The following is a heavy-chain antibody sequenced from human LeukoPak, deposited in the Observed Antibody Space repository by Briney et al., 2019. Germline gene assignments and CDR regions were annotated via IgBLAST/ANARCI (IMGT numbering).Heavy chain of an antibody. Sequence: PSQTLSLTCTVSGGSISSGSYYWSWIRQPAGKGLEWIGRIYTSGSTNYNPSLKSRVTISVDTSKNQFSLKLSSVTAADTAVYYCAREGRPGYCSSTSCSLKSYYDILTGYYKDHSYWYFDLWGRGTLVTVSS. V-gene: IGHV4-61*02. CDR1: GGSISSGSYY. CDR3: AREGRPGYCSSTSCSLKSYYDILTGYYKDHSYWYFDL. J-gene: IGHJ2*01. D-gene: IGHD3-9*01. CDR2: IYTSGST.